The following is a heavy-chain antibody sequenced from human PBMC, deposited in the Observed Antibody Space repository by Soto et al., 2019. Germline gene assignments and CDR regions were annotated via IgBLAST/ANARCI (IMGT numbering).Heavy chain of an antibody. CDR1: GFTFSSYS. V-gene: IGHV3-48*02. CDR3: AGGITIFGVVIPNFDY. CDR2: ISSSSSTI. J-gene: IGHJ4*02. D-gene: IGHD3-3*01. Sequence: EVQLVESGGGLVQPGGSLRLSCAASGFTFSSYSMNWVRQAPGKGLEWVSYISSSSSTIYYADSVKGRFTISRDNAKNSLYLQMNSLGDEDTAVYYCAGGITIFGVVIPNFDYWGQGTLVTVSS.